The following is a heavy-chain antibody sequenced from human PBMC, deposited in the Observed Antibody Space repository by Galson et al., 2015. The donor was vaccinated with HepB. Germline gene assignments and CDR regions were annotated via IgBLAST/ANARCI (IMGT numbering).Heavy chain of an antibody. CDR2: TFYRSKWYN. CDR1: GDSVSSNIAA. V-gene: IGHV6-1*01. Sequence: CAISGDSVSSNIAAWNWIRQSPSRGLEWLGRTFYRSKWYNDYAVSVKSRITINPDTSKNQFSLQLNSVTPEDTAVYYCARAPYGSGWFRGMDVWGQGTTVPVSS. J-gene: IGHJ6*02. D-gene: IGHD6-19*01. CDR3: ARAPYGSGWFRGMDV.